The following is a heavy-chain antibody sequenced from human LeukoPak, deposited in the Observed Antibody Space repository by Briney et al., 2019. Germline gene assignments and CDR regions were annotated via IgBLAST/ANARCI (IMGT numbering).Heavy chain of an antibody. V-gene: IGHV4-59*01. Sequence: SETLSLTCTVSGGSISSYYWSWIRQPPGKGLEWIGYIYYSGSTNYNPSLKSRVTISVDTSKNQSSLKLSSVTAADTAVYYCAAYGDYSGWFDPWGQGTLVTVSS. D-gene: IGHD4-17*01. CDR3: AAYGDYSGWFDP. J-gene: IGHJ5*02. CDR2: IYYSGST. CDR1: GGSISSYY.